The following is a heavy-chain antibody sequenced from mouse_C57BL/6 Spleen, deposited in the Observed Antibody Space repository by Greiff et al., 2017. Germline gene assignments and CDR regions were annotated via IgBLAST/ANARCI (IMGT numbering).Heavy chain of an antibody. V-gene: IGHV5-16*01. Sequence: EVMLVESEGGLVQPGSSMKLSCTASGFTFSDYYMAWVRQVPEKGLEWVANINYDGSSTYYLDSLKSRFIISRDNAKNILYLQMSSLKSEDTATYYCAREGIYYYGSSRYYAMDYWGQGTSVTVSS. CDR2: INYDGSST. J-gene: IGHJ4*01. CDR1: GFTFSDYY. CDR3: AREGIYYYGSSRYYAMDY. D-gene: IGHD1-1*01.